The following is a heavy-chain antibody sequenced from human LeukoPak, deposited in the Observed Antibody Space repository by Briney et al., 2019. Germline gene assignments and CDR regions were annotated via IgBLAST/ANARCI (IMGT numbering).Heavy chain of an antibody. V-gene: IGHV1-18*01. D-gene: IGHD2-8*01. Sequence: ASVKVSCKASGYTFTSYGISWVRQAPGQGLEWMGWISAYNGNTNYAQKLQGRVTMTTDTSTSTAYMELRSLRPDDTAVYYCARETSAYCTNGVCYQKDYWGQGTLVTVSS. CDR1: GYTFTSYG. CDR3: ARETSAYCTNGVCYQKDY. CDR2: ISAYNGNT. J-gene: IGHJ4*02.